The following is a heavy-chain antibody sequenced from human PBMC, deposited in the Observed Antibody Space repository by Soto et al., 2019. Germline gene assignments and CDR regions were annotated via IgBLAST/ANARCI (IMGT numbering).Heavy chain of an antibody. CDR2: INSDETIT. CDR1: GFTFSNYW. D-gene: IGHD2-21*02. J-gene: IGHJ4*02. CDR3: VCFECGRTAVVTAMEANDY. Sequence: GGSLRLSCAASGFTFSNYWMHWVRQSPGKGLVWVSRINSDETITSYADSVKGRFTISRDNAKNTLYLQMSSLRVEDTALYYCVCFECGRTAVVTAMEANDYWGQGTLVTVS. V-gene: IGHV3-74*01.